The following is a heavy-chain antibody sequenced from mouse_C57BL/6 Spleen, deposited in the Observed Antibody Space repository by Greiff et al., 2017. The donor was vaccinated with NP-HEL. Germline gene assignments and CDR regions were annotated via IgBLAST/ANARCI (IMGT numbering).Heavy chain of an antibody. J-gene: IGHJ2*01. CDR2: INPNNGGT. CDR3: ARSEPFSDY. CDR1: GYTFTDYY. V-gene: IGHV1-26*01. Sequence: EVQLQQSGPELVKPGASVKISCKASGYTFTDYYMNWVKQSHGKSLEWIGDINPNNGGTSYNQKFKGKATLTVDKSSSTAYMELRSLSSEDSAVYYCARSEPFSDYRGQGTTLTVSS.